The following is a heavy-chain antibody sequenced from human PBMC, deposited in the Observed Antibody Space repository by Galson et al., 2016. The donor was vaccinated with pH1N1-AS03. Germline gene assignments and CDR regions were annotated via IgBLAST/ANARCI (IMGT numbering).Heavy chain of an antibody. CDR3: GRHTFSYDTTDTNRPDAFDI. V-gene: IGHV5-51*01. CDR1: GTSFSNYW. D-gene: IGHD3-22*01. CDR2: ISPDDSQT. Sequence: QSGAEVKKPGESLKISCMGSGTSFSNYWIGWVRQMPGKGLEWMGAISPDDSQTKYSPSFEGQVTISVDKSITTAFLQWNSLKASDTALYYCGRHTFSYDTTDTNRPDAFDIWGQGTMVTVFS. J-gene: IGHJ3*02.